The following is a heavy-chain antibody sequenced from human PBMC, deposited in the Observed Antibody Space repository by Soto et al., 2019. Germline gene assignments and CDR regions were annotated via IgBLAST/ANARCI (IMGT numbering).Heavy chain of an antibody. V-gene: IGHV3-23*01. CDR1: GFTFTSYP. CDR2: ISVSGGST. CDR3: AKTKTSANWFDP. J-gene: IGHJ5*02. D-gene: IGHD2-2*01. Sequence: VQVLESGGGLVQPGGSLRLSCAASGFTFTSYPMSWVRQAPGKGLEWVSTISVSGGSTYYADSVKGRFTISRDNSRSTLYLQMNSLRAEDTALYYCAKTKTSANWFDPWGQGTLVTVSS.